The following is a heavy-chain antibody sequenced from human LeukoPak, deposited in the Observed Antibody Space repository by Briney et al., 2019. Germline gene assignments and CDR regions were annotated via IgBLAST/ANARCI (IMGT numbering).Heavy chain of an antibody. V-gene: IGHV3-74*01. CDR2: IEGDGNRI. CDR1: GFTLSAYW. CDR3: TRDWRNLGYDY. D-gene: IGHD5-12*01. J-gene: IGHJ4*02. Sequence: GGSLRLSCAASGFTLSAYWMHWVRQAPGKGLMWVSRIEGDGNRITYADSVKGRFTISRDNAKNTLYLQMNSLRAEDTAVYYCTRDWRNLGYDYWGQGTLVTVSS.